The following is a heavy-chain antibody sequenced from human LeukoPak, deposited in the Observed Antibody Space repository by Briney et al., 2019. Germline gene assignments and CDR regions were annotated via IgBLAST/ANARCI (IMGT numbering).Heavy chain of an antibody. Sequence: GGSLRLSCTASGFTFSSYGMHWVRQAPGKGLEWVAVISYDGSNKYYADSVKGRFTISRDNSKNTLYLQMNSLRAEDTAVYYCAKLGWLRDAFDIWGQGTMVTVSS. V-gene: IGHV3-30*18. CDR1: GFTFSSYG. J-gene: IGHJ3*02. CDR2: ISYDGSNK. D-gene: IGHD5-12*01. CDR3: AKLGWLRDAFDI.